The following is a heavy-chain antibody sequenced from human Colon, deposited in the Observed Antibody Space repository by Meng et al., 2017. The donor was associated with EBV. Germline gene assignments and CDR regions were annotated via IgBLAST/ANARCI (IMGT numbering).Heavy chain of an antibody. CDR3: ARRTTVNLRSFDS. CDR1: GGSFSGYY. V-gene: IGHV4-34*01. J-gene: IGHJ4*02. D-gene: IGHD4-17*01. CDR2: INHSGST. Sequence: QAQSRQWGAGLLKPSETLSLTGAVSGGSFSGYYWSWIRQAPGKGLEWIGEINHSGSTKFNPSLESRVSISVDTSENQVSLKLTSVTAADTAVYYCARRTTVNLRSFDSWGQGTLVTVSS.